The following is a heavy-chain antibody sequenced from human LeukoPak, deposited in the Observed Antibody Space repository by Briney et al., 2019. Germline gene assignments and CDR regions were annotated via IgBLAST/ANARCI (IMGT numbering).Heavy chain of an antibody. CDR1: GYTFTSYD. J-gene: IGHJ2*01. V-gene: IGHV1-8*01. CDR3: ARFYYGSGSSAYWYFDL. Sequence: ASVKVSCKASGYTFTSYDINWVRQATGQGLEWMGRMNPNSGNTGYAQKFQGRVTMTRNTSISTAYMELSSLRSEDTAVYYCARFYYGSGSSAYWYFDLWGRGTLVTVSS. CDR2: MNPNSGNT. D-gene: IGHD3-10*01.